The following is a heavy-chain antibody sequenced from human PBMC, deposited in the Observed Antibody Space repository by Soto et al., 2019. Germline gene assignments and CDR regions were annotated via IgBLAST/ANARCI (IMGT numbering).Heavy chain of an antibody. CDR3: ARGPRAHGDNAWFDA. Sequence: PSETLSLTCSVSGVSISRSNWWTWVRQAPGKGLEWIGELYPSGGTTYNPSLQNRVTISVDNSKNHLSLKLSSVTAADAAVYCCARGPRAHGDNAWFDAWGQGTLVTVSS. V-gene: IGHV4-4*01. J-gene: IGHJ5*02. CDR2: LYPSGGT. D-gene: IGHD4-17*01. CDR1: GVSISRSNW.